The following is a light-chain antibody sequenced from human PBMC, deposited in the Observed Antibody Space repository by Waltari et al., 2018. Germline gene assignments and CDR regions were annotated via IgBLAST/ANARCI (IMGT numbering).Light chain of an antibody. CDR3: QQYYGYPLT. J-gene: IGKJ3*01. CDR1: QGIRNY. V-gene: IGKV1-8*01. Sequence: AIQITQSPSPLSASPGANVTITCRASQGIRNYLAWYQQKPGKAPTPLIYDASTLQRGVPSRFSGSGSGTDFTLTISCLQSEDFATFYCQQYYGYPLTFGPGTKVDVK. CDR2: DAS.